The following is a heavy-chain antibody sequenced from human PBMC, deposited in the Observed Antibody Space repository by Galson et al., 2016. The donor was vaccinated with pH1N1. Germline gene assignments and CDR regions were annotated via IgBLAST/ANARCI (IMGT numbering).Heavy chain of an antibody. CDR3: ASPRPLLRYFDWLLPGGLDY. J-gene: IGHJ4*02. Sequence: SVKVSCKASGYTFTSYAMNWVRQAPGQGLEWMGWINTNTGNPTYAQGFTGRFVFSLDTSDSTTSLHISSLKAEDTAVYYCASPRPLLRYFDWLLPGGLDYWGQGTLVTVSS. CDR2: INTNTGNP. V-gene: IGHV7-4-1*02. CDR1: GYTFTSYA. D-gene: IGHD3-9*01.